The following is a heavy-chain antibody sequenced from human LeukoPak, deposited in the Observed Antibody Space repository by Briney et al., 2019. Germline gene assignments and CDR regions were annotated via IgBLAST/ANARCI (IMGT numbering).Heavy chain of an antibody. CDR3: AKAYSSGWSPFDY. D-gene: IGHD6-19*01. CDR1: GFTLTIHA. Sequence: GGSLRLSSAASGFTLTIHAMSWVPQVPGKGLEWVAGISDNGATTNYADSVKGRFTITRDNSKDTLYLQMNSLRAEDTAIYYCAKAYSSGWSPFDYWGQGTQVTVSS. CDR2: ISDNGATT. V-gene: IGHV3-23*01. J-gene: IGHJ4*02.